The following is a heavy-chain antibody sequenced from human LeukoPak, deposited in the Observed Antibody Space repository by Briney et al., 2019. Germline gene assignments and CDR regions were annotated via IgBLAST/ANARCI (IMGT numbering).Heavy chain of an antibody. Sequence: SGPTLVKPTQTLTLTCSFSGFSLRISGVGVGWIRQPPGKALEWLALIYWDDDKRYRPSPKSRLTITKDTSKNQVVLTMTNMDPMDTATYYCAHGNSGSYWFDSWGQGTLVTVSS. D-gene: IGHD1-26*01. CDR1: GFSLRISGVG. V-gene: IGHV2-5*02. CDR3: AHGNSGSYWFDS. CDR2: IYWDDDK. J-gene: IGHJ5*01.